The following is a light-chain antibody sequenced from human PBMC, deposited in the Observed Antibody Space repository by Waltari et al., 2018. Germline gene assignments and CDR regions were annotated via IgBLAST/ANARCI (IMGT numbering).Light chain of an antibody. V-gene: IGKV3-11*01. J-gene: IGKJ4*01. CDR1: QTVSSY. CDR3: QHRSNWPPGLT. Sequence: EIVLTQSPATLSLSPGERVTLSCRASQTVSSYVARYQQIPGQAPRLLIYDASIRVPGTPARFSGSGSGTDFTLTISSLEPEDFAVYYCQHRSNWPPGLTFGGGTKVEIK. CDR2: DAS.